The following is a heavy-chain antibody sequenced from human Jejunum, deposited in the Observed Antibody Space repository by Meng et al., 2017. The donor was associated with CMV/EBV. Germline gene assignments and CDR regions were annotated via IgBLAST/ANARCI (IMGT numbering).Heavy chain of an antibody. J-gene: IGHJ4*02. D-gene: IGHD4-23*01. CDR3: ARVSPDYGGNSYFDY. CDR1: GGSISSYY. CDR2: IYYSGST. V-gene: IGHV4-59*01. Sequence: GGSISSYYWSWIRQPPGKGLEWIGYIYYSGSTNYNPSLKSRVTISVDTSKNQFSLRLSSVTPADTAVYYCARVSPDYGGNSYFDYWGQGTLVTSPQ.